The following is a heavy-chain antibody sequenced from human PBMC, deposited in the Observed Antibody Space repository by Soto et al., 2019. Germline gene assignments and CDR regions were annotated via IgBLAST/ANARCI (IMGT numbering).Heavy chain of an antibody. D-gene: IGHD5-12*01. CDR2: IIPIFGTA. Sequence: SVKVSCKASGGTFSSYAISWVRQAPGQGLEWMGGIIPIFGTANYAQKFQGRVTITADKSTSTAYMELSSLRSEDTAVYYCARRGSGYVYYGMDVWGQGTTVTVSS. V-gene: IGHV1-69*06. J-gene: IGHJ6*02. CDR3: ARRGSGYVYYGMDV. CDR1: GGTFSSYA.